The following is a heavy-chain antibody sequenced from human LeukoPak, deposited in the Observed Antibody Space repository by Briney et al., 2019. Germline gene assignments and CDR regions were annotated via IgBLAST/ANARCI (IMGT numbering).Heavy chain of an antibody. Sequence: QPGGSLRLACAASGFTFSSYAFSSVSQAPGRGLGWVSAISGSGGSRYYAELVKGRFTISRANSKDTLYLQMNSLRAEDTAVYYCARDCRCDCYYDYWGQGTLVTVSS. D-gene: IGHD2-21*01. CDR3: ARDCRCDCYYDY. J-gene: IGHJ4*02. CDR1: GFTFSSYA. V-gene: IGHV3-23*01. CDR2: ISGSGGSR.